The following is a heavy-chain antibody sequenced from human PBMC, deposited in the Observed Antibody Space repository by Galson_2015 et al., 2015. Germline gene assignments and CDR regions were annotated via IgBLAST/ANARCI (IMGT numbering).Heavy chain of an antibody. J-gene: IGHJ5*02. D-gene: IGHD1-14*01. CDR1: GGSFSGYY. CDR3: ARLISTTLYA. V-gene: IGHV4-34*01. CDR2: INHSGSN. Sequence: ETLSLTCAVYGGSFSGYYWSWIRQPPGKGLEGIGEINHSGSNIFNPSLKSRVTLSGDTSKNQFSLKLSSVTAADTAVYYCARLISTTLYAWGQGTLITISS.